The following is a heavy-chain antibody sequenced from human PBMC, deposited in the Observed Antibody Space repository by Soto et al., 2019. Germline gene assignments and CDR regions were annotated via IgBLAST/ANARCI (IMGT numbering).Heavy chain of an antibody. V-gene: IGHV3-30*18. CDR3: AKTGRDYGDSPNDY. J-gene: IGHJ4*02. CDR1: GFSFSYYA. Sequence: QVQLVESGGGVVQPGRSLRLSCAASGFSFSYYAMHWVRRAPGKGPEWVARISYDGSNKFYADSVTGRFTISRDNSKNTLYLQMNGLRTEDTAVYYCAKTGRDYGDSPNDYWGQGTLVTVSS. D-gene: IGHD4-17*01. CDR2: ISYDGSNK.